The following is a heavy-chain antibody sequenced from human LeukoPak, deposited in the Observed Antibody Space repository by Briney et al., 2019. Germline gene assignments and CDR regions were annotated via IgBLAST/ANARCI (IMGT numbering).Heavy chain of an antibody. CDR3: ASSHSRDYYSKWGFDC. Sequence: TGGSPRLSCAAAGFTFSSYWMSWVRQAPGKGLEWVSYIGSSSSPIYYAESVKGRFTISRDNAKNSLYLQMNSLRAEDTAVYYCASSHSRDYYSKWGFDCSGQGTLVAVSS. J-gene: IGHJ4*02. CDR1: GFTFSSYW. CDR2: IGSSSSPI. D-gene: IGHD3-22*01. V-gene: IGHV3-48*04.